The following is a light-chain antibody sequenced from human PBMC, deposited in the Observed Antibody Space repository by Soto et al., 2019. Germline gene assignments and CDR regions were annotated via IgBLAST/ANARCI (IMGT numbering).Light chain of an antibody. CDR2: DAS. CDR1: QSVSSY. CDR3: QQRSNWPPT. J-gene: IGKJ1*01. Sequence: EIVLTQSPATLSLSPGERATLSCRASQSVSSYLAWYQQKPGQAPRLLIYDASNRATGIPARFSGSGSGTDFTLTISSLEPEDCAVYYCQQRSNWPPTFGQVTKVEIK. V-gene: IGKV3-11*01.